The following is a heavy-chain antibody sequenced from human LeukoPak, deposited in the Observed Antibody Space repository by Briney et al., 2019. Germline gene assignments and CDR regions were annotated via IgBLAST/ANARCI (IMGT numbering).Heavy chain of an antibody. CDR3: ASYDFWSGYFDY. J-gene: IGHJ4*02. CDR2: IYYSGST. Sequence: SETLSLTCTVSGGSISSYYWSWIRQPPGKGLEWIGYIYYSGSTNYNPSLKSRVTISVDTSKNQFSLKLSSVTAADTAVYYCASYDFWSGYFDYWGQGTLVTVSS. CDR1: GGSISSYY. V-gene: IGHV4-59*08. D-gene: IGHD3-3*01.